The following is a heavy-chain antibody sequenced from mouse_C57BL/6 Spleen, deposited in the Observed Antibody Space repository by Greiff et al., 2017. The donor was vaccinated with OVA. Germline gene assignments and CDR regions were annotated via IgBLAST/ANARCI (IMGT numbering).Heavy chain of an antibody. CDR1: GYTFTSYW. Sequence: QVQLQQPGPELVKPGASVKLSCKASGYTFTSYWMHWVKQRPGQGLEWIGNINPSNGGTNYNEKFKSKATLTVDKSSSTAYMQLSSLTSEDSAVYYCARGGFNWVYFDYWGQGTTLTVSS. CDR3: ARGGFNWVYFDY. V-gene: IGHV1-53*01. D-gene: IGHD4-1*01. CDR2: INPSNGGT. J-gene: IGHJ2*01.